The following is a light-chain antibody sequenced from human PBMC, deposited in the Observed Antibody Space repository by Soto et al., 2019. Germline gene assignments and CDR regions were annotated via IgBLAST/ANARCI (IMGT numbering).Light chain of an antibody. CDR3: QQYNKWPPWT. CDR1: QSVGTN. Sequence: EIVMTQSPATLSVSPGESATLSCRASQSVGTNVAWYQQKPGQAPRLLIYGASTRANDISDRFSGSGSGADFTLTISSLQSEDFAAYYCQQYNKWPPWTFGQGSKVDI. J-gene: IGKJ1*01. V-gene: IGKV3-15*01. CDR2: GAS.